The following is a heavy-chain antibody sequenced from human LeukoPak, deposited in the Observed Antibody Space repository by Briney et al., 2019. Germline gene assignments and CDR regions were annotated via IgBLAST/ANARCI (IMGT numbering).Heavy chain of an antibody. D-gene: IGHD4-17*01. J-gene: IGHJ4*02. CDR2: ISGSGGST. CDR3: AKDYGDYVFPKVDRPNCFDY. V-gene: IGHV3-23*01. Sequence: GGSLRLSCAASGFTFSSYAMSWVRQAPGKGLEWVSAISGSGGSTYYADSVKGRFTISRDNSKNTLYLQMNSLRAENTAVYYCAKDYGDYVFPKVDRPNCFDYWGQGTLVNVSS. CDR1: GFTFSSYA.